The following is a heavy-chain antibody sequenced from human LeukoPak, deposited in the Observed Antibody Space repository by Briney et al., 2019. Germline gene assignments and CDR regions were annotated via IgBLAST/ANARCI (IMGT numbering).Heavy chain of an antibody. CDR1: GFTVSSNY. CDR2: IYSGGST. V-gene: IGHV3-53*01. J-gene: IGHJ4*02. D-gene: IGHD4-17*01. Sequence: GGSLRLSCAASGFTVSSNYTSWVRQAPGKGLEWVSVIYSGGSTYYADSVKGRFTISRDNSKNTLYLQMNSLRAEDTAVYYCALMTTVTTRSFDYWGQGTLVTVSS. CDR3: ALMTTVTTRSFDY.